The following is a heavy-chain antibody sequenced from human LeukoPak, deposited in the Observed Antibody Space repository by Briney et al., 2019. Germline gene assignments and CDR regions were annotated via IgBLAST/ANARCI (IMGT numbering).Heavy chain of an antibody. J-gene: IGHJ4*02. Sequence: SETLSLTCTVSSYYISSGYYWGWIRQPPGKGLEWIGNIYPGGSTYYNPSLTSRATILVDTSKNQFSLKLSSVTAADTAVYYCARDRHWTNDWVFDYWGQGTLVTVSS. CDR3: ARDRHWTNDWVFDY. D-gene: IGHD1/OR15-1a*01. CDR2: IYPGGST. V-gene: IGHV4-38-2*02. CDR1: SYYISSGYY.